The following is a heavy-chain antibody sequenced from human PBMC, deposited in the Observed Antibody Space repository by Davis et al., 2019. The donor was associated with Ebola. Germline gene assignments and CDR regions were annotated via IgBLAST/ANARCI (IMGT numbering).Heavy chain of an antibody. CDR1: GGSISNGGYS. D-gene: IGHD1-26*01. Sequence: MPSETLSLTCAVSGGSISNGGYSWSWIRQPPGKGLEWIGYIYYSGSTNYNPSLKSRVTISVDRSKNQFSLKLSSVSAADTAVYYCARRRLSFEAIDYWGQGTLVTVSS. CDR2: IYYSGST. V-gene: IGHV4-30-2*01. CDR3: ARRRLSFEAIDY. J-gene: IGHJ4*02.